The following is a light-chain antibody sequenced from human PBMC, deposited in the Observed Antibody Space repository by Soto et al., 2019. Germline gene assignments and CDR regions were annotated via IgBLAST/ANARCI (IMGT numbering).Light chain of an antibody. CDR1: SSDVGYYNY. Sequence: SVLTQPPSASGSPAHSVPIACTGTSSDVGYYNYVSWYQQPPGKAPKLLIYVVSKRPSGVPDRCSGSKSGNTASLTVSGLXAEDEGDYYCSSYAGSNYPYVFGTGTKVTLL. V-gene: IGLV2-8*01. J-gene: IGLJ1*01. CDR3: SSYAGSNYPYV. CDR2: VVS.